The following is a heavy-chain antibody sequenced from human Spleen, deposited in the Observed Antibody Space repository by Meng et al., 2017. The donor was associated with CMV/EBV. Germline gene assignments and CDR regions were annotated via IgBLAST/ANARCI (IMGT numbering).Heavy chain of an antibody. CDR3: ARVAAWHFDY. CDR1: GYTFANYA. V-gene: IGHV1-3*01. D-gene: IGHD5-24*01. Sequence: KVSCKACGYTFANYAIHWVRQAPGQRLECMGWMDAGNGNTRYSQKFQGRVTITRDTSATTAHMELSSLRSEDTAVYYCARVAAWHFDYWGQGTLVTVSS. J-gene: IGHJ4*02. CDR2: MDAGNGNT.